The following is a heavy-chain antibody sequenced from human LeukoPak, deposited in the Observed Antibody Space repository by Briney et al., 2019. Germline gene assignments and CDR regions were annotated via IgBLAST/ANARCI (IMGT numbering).Heavy chain of an antibody. CDR2: IYPGDSDT. CDR1: GCCFSSYW. CDR3: ARTYGASLRDY. D-gene: IGHD4-17*01. J-gene: IGHJ4*02. Sequence: GAALKISCKGSGCCFSSYWIGWGRQLPGKGLEWMGIIYPGDSDTRDSPSFQGQVTISADKSISTAYLQWSSLKASDTAIYYCARTYGASLRDYWGQGTLVTVSS. V-gene: IGHV5-51*01.